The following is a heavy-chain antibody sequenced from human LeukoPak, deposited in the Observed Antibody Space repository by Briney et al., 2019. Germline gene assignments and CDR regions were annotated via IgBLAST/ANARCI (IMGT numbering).Heavy chain of an antibody. J-gene: IGHJ3*02. Sequence: ASVKVSCKVSGYTLTELSMHWVRQAPGKGLEWMGGFDPEDGETIYAQKFQGRVTMTEDTSTDTAYMELSSLRSEDTAVYYCAPIRGIAAAGTSAFDIWGQGTMVTVSS. CDR1: GYTLTELS. V-gene: IGHV1-24*01. D-gene: IGHD6-13*01. CDR2: FDPEDGET. CDR3: APIRGIAAAGTSAFDI.